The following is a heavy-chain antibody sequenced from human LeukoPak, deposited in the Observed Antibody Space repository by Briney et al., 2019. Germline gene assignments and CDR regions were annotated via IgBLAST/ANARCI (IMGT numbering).Heavy chain of an antibody. CDR2: INQDGSEK. J-gene: IGHJ4*02. Sequence: GGSLRLSCEASGFMFNTNWMSWVRQAPGQGLEWVANINQDGSEKHYMKSVKGRFTVSRDNAKNLLYLQMNSLRAEDTAIYYCARAIRFFDWPTWGRGTLVIVSP. D-gene: IGHD3-9*01. V-gene: IGHV3-7*04. CDR3: ARAIRFFDWPT. CDR1: GFMFNTNW.